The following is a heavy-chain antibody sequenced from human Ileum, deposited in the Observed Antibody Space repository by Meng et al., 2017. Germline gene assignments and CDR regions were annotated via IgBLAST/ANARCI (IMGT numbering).Heavy chain of an antibody. CDR3: ARFYGSGTFEVHDY. Sequence: QVERQGWCPGLVRPLGTLAPPCQVSGGSVHKGSFLLSLIPPAPGEGLGLVGLNHYNWSRNYNPSLKSRVTMSVDTSKNQVSLRLTSVTAADTAVYYCARFYGSGTFEVHDYWGQGTLVTVAS. V-gene: IGHV4-61*01. CDR2: NHYNWSR. D-gene: IGHD3-10*01. CDR1: GGSVHKGSFL. J-gene: IGHJ4*02.